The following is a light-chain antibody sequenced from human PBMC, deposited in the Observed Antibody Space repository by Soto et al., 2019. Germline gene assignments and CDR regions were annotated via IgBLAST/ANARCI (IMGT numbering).Light chain of an antibody. Sequence: DIQMTQSPSSLSASVGDRVTITCRASQSISSYLNWYQQKPGKAPKLLIYAASSLQSGVPSRFSGSGSGTDFTLTISRLQPEDFATYYCQQSYSTPFTFGARTKVNIK. V-gene: IGKV1-39*01. CDR3: QQSYSTPFT. CDR1: QSISSY. CDR2: AAS. J-gene: IGKJ3*01.